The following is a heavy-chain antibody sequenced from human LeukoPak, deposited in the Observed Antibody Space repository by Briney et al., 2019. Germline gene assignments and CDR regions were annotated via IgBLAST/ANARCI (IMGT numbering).Heavy chain of an antibody. J-gene: IGHJ4*02. CDR2: IYYSGST. D-gene: IGHD3-22*01. CDR1: GGSISSSSYY. V-gene: IGHV4-39*01. Sequence: SETLSLTCTVSGGSISSSSYYWGWIRQPPGKGLEWIGSIYYSGSTYYNPSLKSRVTISVDTSKNQFSLKLSSVTAADTAVYYCARWARRYYDSSGYPYHTFDYWGQGTLVTVSS. CDR3: ARWARRYYDSSGYPYHTFDY.